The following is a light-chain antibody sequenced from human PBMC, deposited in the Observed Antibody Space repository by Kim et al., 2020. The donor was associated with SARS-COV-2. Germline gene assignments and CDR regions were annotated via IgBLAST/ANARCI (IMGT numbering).Light chain of an antibody. CDR3: QVWDSSSDHHVV. CDR2: YDG. J-gene: IGLJ2*01. CDR1: NIGSKK. Sequence: PGKTTRITLGGNNIGSKKVQCYRKEPGQDPVLVINYDGDRHSGIPKRVSGSNAGKTATLTISRVEVGDEADYYCQVWDSSSDHHVVFGGGTQLTVL. V-gene: IGLV3-21*04.